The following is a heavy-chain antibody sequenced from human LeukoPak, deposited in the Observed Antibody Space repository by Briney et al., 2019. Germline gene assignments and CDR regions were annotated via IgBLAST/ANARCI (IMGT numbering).Heavy chain of an antibody. J-gene: IGHJ4*02. CDR3: ARDDYGDYAIDY. V-gene: IGHV3-7*01. CDR1: GFTFSNYW. D-gene: IGHD4-17*01. Sequence: GGSLRLSCEGSGFTFSNYWMSWVRQAPGKGLEWVANIQQHGSETYYGDSVKGRFTISRDNAQNSMDLQMNSLRAEDTAVYYCARDDYGDYAIDYWGQGTLVTVSS. CDR2: IQQHGSET.